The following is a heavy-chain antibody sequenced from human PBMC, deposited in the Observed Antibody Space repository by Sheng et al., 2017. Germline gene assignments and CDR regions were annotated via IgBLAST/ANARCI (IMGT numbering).Heavy chain of an antibody. CDR2: LSASGGTT. V-gene: IGHV3-23*04. CDR3: AKDGLLWWAPVDS. D-gene: IGHD2-21*01. J-gene: IGHJ5*01. Sequence: DVQLVEAGGGLVQPGGSLTLSCVVSGFAFDNYAMTWVRQAPGKGLEWVASLSASGGTTHYALSVKGRVTISRDNSRNTLFLQMNSLRGEDTAVYYCAKDGLLWWAPVDSWGPEPWSPSPQ. CDR1: GFAFDNYA.